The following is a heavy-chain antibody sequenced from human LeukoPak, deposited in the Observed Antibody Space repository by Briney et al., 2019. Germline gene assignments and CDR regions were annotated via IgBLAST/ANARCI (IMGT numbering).Heavy chain of an antibody. V-gene: IGHV3-30*04. CDR1: GFTFSSYA. CDR2: ISYDGSNK. CDR3: ARDKGYQDGMDV. Sequence: GSSLRLSCAASGFTFSSYAMHWVRQAPGKGLEWVAVISYDGSNKYYADSVKGRFTISRDNSKNTLYLQMNSLRAEDTAVYYCARDKGYQDGMDVWGQGTTVTVSS. J-gene: IGHJ6*02. D-gene: IGHD5-12*01.